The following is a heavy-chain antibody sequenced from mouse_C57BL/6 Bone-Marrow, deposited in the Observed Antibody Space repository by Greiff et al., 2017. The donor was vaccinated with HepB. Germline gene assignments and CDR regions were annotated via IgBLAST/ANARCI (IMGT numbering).Heavy chain of an antibody. CDR3: GWDGYFSWFAY. Sequence: EVKLQESGAELVKPGASVKLSCTASGFNIKDYYMHWVKQRTEQGLEWIGRIDPEDGETKYAPKFQGKATITADTSSNTAYLQLSSLTSEDTAVYYCGWDGYFSWFAYWGQGTLVTVSA. J-gene: IGHJ3*01. CDR1: GFNIKDYY. D-gene: IGHD2-3*01. V-gene: IGHV14-2*01. CDR2: IDPEDGET.